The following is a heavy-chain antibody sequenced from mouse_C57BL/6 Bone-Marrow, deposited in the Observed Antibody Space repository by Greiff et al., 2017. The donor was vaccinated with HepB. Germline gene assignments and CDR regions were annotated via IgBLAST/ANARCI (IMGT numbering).Heavy chain of an antibody. J-gene: IGHJ2*01. V-gene: IGHV1-15*01. CDR3: TRAKTAQARDY. CDR2: IDPETGGT. Sequence: QVHVKQSGAELVRPGASVTLSCKASGYTFTDYEMHWVKQTPVHGLEWIGAIDPETGGTAYNQKFKGKAILTADKSSSTAYMELRSLTSEDSAVYYCTRAKTAQARDYWGQGTTLTVSS. CDR1: GYTFTDYE. D-gene: IGHD3-2*02.